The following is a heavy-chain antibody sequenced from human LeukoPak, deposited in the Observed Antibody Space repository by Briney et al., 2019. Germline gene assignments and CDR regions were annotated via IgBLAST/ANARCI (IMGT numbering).Heavy chain of an antibody. CDR2: IYSGGST. Sequence: GGSLRLSCAASGFTVSSNYMSWVRQAPGKGLEWVSVIYSGGSTYYADSVKGRFTISRDNSKNTLYLQMNSLRAEDTAVYYCATDSAVRDILAHNYYYYGMDVWGQGTTVTVSS. J-gene: IGHJ6*02. D-gene: IGHD3-9*01. CDR3: ATDSAVRDILAHNYYYYGMDV. CDR1: GFTVSSNY. V-gene: IGHV3-66*01.